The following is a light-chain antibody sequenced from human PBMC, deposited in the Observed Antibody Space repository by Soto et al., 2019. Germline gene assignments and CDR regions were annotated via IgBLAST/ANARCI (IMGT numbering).Light chain of an antibody. CDR2: DAS. CDR3: QQRQNWPPLT. J-gene: IGKJ4*01. CDR1: QSVNTY. Sequence: NVSTQSPATLSLSPGERATLSCRASQSVNTYLAWYQQRPGQAPRLLIYDASNRAAGIPARFSGSGSGTDFTLTISSLEPEDFAVYYCQQRQNWPPLTFGGGSVVEIK. V-gene: IGKV3-11*01.